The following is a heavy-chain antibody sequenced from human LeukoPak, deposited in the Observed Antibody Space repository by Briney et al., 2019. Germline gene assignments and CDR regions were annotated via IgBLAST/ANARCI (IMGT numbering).Heavy chain of an antibody. V-gene: IGHV1-24*01. Sequence: ASVKVSCKVSGYTLTELSMHWVRQAPGKGLEWMGGFDPEDGETIYARKFQGRVTMTEDTSTDTAYMELSSLRSEDTAVYYCVAIGLYSSSWSHYFDYWGQGTLVTVSS. D-gene: IGHD6-13*01. CDR3: VAIGLYSSSWSHYFDY. J-gene: IGHJ4*02. CDR1: GYTLTELS. CDR2: FDPEDGET.